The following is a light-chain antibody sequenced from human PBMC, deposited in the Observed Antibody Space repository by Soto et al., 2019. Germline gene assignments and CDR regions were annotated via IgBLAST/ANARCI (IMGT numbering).Light chain of an antibody. CDR1: QSVSSSY. CDR3: QQYGSSPRT. Sequence: PGERVTLSCMASQSVSSSYLTWYQQKPGQAPRLLIHGASNRASGIPDRFSGSGSGTDFTLTISRLEPEDFAVYYCQQYGSSPRTFGQGTKVDIK. J-gene: IGKJ1*01. CDR2: GAS. V-gene: IGKV3-20*01.